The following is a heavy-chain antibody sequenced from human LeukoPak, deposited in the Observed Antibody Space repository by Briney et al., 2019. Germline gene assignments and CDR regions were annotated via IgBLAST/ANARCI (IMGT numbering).Heavy chain of an antibody. CDR2: ISHSGRT. J-gene: IGHJ4*02. D-gene: IGHD1-1*01. V-gene: IGHV4-34*01. Sequence: SETLSLTCAVSGVSFTGYYWSWIRQPPGKGPEWIGEISHSGRTAYNPSLKSRVAISLDTSKNQFSLKLSFVSAADTAVYYCTRTSPGIPLDFWGQGTLVTVSS. CDR1: GVSFTGYY. CDR3: TRTSPGIPLDF.